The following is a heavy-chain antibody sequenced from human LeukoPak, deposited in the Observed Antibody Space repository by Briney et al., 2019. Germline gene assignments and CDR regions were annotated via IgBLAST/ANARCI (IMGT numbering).Heavy chain of an antibody. CDR2: IIPIFGTA. D-gene: IGHD3-16*01. V-gene: IGHV1-69*13. CDR3: ASDPGGNYYYMDV. J-gene: IGHJ6*03. Sequence: EASVKVSCKASGGTFSSYATSWVRQAPGQGLEWMGGIIPIFGTANYAQKFQGRVTITADESTSTAYMELSSLRSEDTAVYYCASDPGGNYYYMDVWGKGTTVTVSS. CDR1: GGTFSSYA.